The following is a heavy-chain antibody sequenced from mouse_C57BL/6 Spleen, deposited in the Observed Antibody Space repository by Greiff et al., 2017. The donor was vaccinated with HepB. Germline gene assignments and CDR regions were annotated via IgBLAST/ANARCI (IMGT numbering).Heavy chain of an antibody. CDR3: ARFTTVVGGAMDY. Sequence: EVKLQQSGPELVKPGASVKMSCKASGYTFTDYNMHWVKQSHGKSLEWIGYINPNNGGTSYNQKFKGKATLTVNKSSSTAYMELRSLTSEDSAVYYCARFTTVVGGAMDYWGQGTSVTVSS. D-gene: IGHD1-1*01. CDR2: INPNNGGT. CDR1: GYTFTDYN. J-gene: IGHJ4*01. V-gene: IGHV1-22*01.